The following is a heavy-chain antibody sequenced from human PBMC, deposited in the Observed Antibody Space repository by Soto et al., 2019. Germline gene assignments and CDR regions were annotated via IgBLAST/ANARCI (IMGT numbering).Heavy chain of an antibody. CDR3: TTDPVTMIVVVPSSG. V-gene: IGHV3-15*07. D-gene: IGHD3-22*01. CDR2: IKSKTDGGTT. J-gene: IGHJ4*02. Sequence: PGGSLRLSCAASGFTFGKAWMNWVRQAPGKGLEWVGRIKSKTDGGTTDYAAPVKGRFTISRDDSKNTLYLQMNSLKTEDTAVYYCTTDPVTMIVVVPSSGWGQGTLVTVSS. CDR1: GFTFGKAW.